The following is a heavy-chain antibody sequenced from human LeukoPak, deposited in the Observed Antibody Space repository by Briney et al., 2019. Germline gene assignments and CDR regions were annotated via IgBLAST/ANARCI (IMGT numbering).Heavy chain of an antibody. J-gene: IGHJ4*02. CDR2: IFPGDSDT. Sequence: GESLKISCKGSGYTFTNFWIGWVRQMPGEGLEWMGIIFPGDSDTRYSPSFQGRVTISVDKSIGTAYLQWNRLKASDTAMYYCARPARPAITVAAYDYWGQGTLVTVSS. CDR3: ARPARPAITVAAYDY. V-gene: IGHV5-51*01. CDR1: GYTFTNFW. D-gene: IGHD6-19*01.